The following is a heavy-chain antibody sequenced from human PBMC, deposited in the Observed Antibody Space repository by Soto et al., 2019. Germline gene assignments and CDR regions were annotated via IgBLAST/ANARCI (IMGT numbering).Heavy chain of an antibody. D-gene: IGHD2-2*01. CDR2: IDPSDSYT. V-gene: IGHV5-10-1*01. Sequence: PGESLKISCKGSGYSFTSYWISWVRQMPGKGLEWMGRIDPSDSYTNYSPSFQGHVTISADKSISTAYLQWSSLKASDTAMYYCARHIVVVVPAAPDAFDIWRQGTMVTVSS. CDR3: ARHIVVVVPAAPDAFDI. CDR1: GYSFTSYW. J-gene: IGHJ3*02.